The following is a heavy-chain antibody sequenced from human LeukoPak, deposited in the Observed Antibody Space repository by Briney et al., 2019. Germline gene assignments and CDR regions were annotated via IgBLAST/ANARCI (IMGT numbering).Heavy chain of an antibody. V-gene: IGHV4-39*01. CDR3: ARGGYSNYRYYFDY. J-gene: IGHJ4*02. Sequence: SETLPLTCTVSGGSISSSSYYWGWIRQPPGKGLEWIGSIYYSGSTYYNPSLKSRVTISVDTSKNQFSLKLSSVTAADTAVYYCARGGYSNYRYYFDYWGQGTLVTVSS. D-gene: IGHD4-4*01. CDR1: GGSISSSSYY. CDR2: IYYSGST.